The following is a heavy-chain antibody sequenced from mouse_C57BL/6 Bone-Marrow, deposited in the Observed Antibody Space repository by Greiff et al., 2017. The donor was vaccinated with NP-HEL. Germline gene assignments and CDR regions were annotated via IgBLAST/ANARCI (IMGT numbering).Heavy chain of an antibody. V-gene: IGHV1-26*01. CDR2: INPNNGGT. CDR1: GYTFTDYY. J-gene: IGHJ2*01. CDR3: ARKEETGTFDY. D-gene: IGHD4-1*01. Sequence: VQLQQSGPELVKPGASVKISCKASGYTFTDYYMNWVKQSHGKSLEWIGDINPNNGGTSYNQKFKGKATLTVDKSSSTAYMELRSLTSEDSAVYYCARKEETGTFDYWGQGTTLTVSS.